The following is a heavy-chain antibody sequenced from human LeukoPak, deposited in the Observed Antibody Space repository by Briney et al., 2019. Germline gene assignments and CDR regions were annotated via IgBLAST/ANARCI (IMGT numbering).Heavy chain of an antibody. CDR2: THHSGNT. J-gene: IGHJ4*02. D-gene: IGHD2/OR15-2a*01. V-gene: IGHV4-59*01. CDR3: ASFNSSSSRALGY. Sequence: ETLSLTCTVSGGSISSFYWTWIRQPPGKRLEWIGYTHHSGNTNYNPSLKSRVTMSLDTSEKRLSLTLTSVTAADTAVYHCASFNSSSSRALGYWGQGTLVTVSS. CDR1: GGSISSFY.